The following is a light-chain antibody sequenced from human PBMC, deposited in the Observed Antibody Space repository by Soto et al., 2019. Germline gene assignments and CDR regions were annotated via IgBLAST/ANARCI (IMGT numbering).Light chain of an antibody. CDR3: QQYGDSRLT. Sequence: EIVLTQSPGTLSLSPGETATLSCRASHSVSSTFLTWYQQKPGQAPRLLIYGAFTRAAGVPDRFSGSGSGTDFTLTISRLEPEDFAVYFCQQYGDSRLTFGGGTKVDIK. CDR1: HSVSSTF. J-gene: IGKJ4*01. V-gene: IGKV3-20*01. CDR2: GAF.